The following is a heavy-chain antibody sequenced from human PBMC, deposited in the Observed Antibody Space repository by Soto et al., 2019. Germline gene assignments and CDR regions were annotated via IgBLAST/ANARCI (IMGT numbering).Heavy chain of an antibody. D-gene: IGHD4-17*01. CDR2: IYWDDDK. CDR3: AHTVTRFDYFDY. V-gene: IGHV2-5*02. CDR1: GFSLNTRTVG. Sequence: QITLKESGPTLVKPTQTLTLTCTFSGFSLNTRTVGVGWIRQPPGKALEWLALIYWDDDKRYSPSLRTRLTITKDTSKNQVVFTMTNIDPVDTATYYCAHTVTRFDYFDYWGQGTLVTVSS. J-gene: IGHJ4*02.